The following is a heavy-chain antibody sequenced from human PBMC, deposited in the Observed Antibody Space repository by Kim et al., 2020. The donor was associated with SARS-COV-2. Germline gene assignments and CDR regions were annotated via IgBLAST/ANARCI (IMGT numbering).Heavy chain of an antibody. Sequence: GGSLRLSCEASGFSFSIYSMYWVRQAPGKGLEWVSAVDGSPGSATDYADSVKGRFPISRDKSKNTLYLQMNNWRAEDTAVYDCTKRPAVSGSRGKAFDYWGQGPLVSVSS. CDR2: VDGSPGSAT. CDR3: TKRPAVSGSRGKAFDY. J-gene: IGHJ4*02. CDR1: GFSFSIYS. V-gene: IGHV3-23*01. D-gene: IGHD6-19*01.